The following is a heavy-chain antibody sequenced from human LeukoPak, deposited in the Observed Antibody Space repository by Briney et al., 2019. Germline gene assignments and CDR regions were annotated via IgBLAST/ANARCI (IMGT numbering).Heavy chain of an antibody. J-gene: IGHJ4*02. D-gene: IGHD3-10*01. V-gene: IGHV3-30*02. Sequence: GGSLRLSCAASGFTFSSYGMYWVRQAPGKGLEWVAFIRYDGSNKYYADSVKGRFTVSRDNSKNTLYLQMKSLRAEDTAVYYCARENLLWFGRRQDFDYWGQGTLVTVSS. CDR2: IRYDGSNK. CDR1: GFTFSSYG. CDR3: ARENLLWFGRRQDFDY.